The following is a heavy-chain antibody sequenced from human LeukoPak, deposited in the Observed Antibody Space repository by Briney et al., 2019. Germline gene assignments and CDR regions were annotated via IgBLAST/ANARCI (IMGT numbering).Heavy chain of an antibody. D-gene: IGHD3-10*01. CDR3: ARHVSGIYGSRGDLDH. V-gene: IGHV4-59*08. CDR1: GGSINNFY. Sequence: SETLSLTCSVSGGSINNFYWSWIRQPPGMRLEWIGYIHSNGGTNYSPSLKSRITMLVDTSKNQFSLKLNSVTAADTAVYYCARHVSGIYGSRGDLDHWGPGTLVTVSS. J-gene: IGHJ4*02. CDR2: IHSNGGT.